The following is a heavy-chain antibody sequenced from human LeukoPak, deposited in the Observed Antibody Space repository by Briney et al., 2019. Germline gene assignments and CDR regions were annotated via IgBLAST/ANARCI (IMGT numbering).Heavy chain of an antibody. Sequence: PGGSLRLSCAASGLTFSSYSMNWVRQAPGKGLEWVSSISSSSSYIYYADSVKGRFTISRDNAKNSLYLQMNSLRAEDTAVYYCAREVRCGGDCYYYMDVWGKGTTVTISS. CDR1: GLTFSSYS. CDR2: ISSSSSYI. J-gene: IGHJ6*03. V-gene: IGHV3-21*01. CDR3: AREVRCGGDCYYYMDV. D-gene: IGHD2-21*01.